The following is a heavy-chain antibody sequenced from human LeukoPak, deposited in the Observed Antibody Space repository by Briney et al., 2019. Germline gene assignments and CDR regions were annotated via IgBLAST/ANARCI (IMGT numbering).Heavy chain of an antibody. V-gene: IGHV3-23*01. CDR3: AKSRIVDRRGYFDY. CDR2: IGTSGYT. J-gene: IGHJ4*02. CDR1: GFTFNIYP. Sequence: GGPLRLPGVASGFTFNIYPMTWVPSSPGKGLDWVSTIGTSGYTYYADSVKGRFTISRDDSKNTLYLQMHRLGAEDTAVYYCAKSRIVDRRGYFDYWGQGTLVTVSS. D-gene: IGHD2-15*01.